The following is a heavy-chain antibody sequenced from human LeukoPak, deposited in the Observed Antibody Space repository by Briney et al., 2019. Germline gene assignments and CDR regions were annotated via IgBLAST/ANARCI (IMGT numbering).Heavy chain of an antibody. CDR3: AREVTTGTLYGDYNWFDP. CDR1: GFTFSSYW. V-gene: IGHV3-74*01. D-gene: IGHD4-17*01. J-gene: IGHJ5*02. Sequence: PGGSLRLSCAASGFTFSSYWMHWVRHAPGKGLVWVSRINSDGSSTGYADSVKGRFTISRDNAKNTLYLQMNSLRAEDTAVYYCAREVTTGTLYGDYNWFDPWGQGTLVTVSS. CDR2: INSDGSST.